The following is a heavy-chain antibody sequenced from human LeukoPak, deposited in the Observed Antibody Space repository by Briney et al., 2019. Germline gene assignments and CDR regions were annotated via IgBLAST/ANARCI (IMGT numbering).Heavy chain of an antibody. CDR3: ARFSPYYDFWSGYSMYYFDY. J-gene: IGHJ4*02. CDR1: GYTFTSYD. Sequence: ASVKVSCKASGYTFTSYDINWVRQATGQGLEWMGWMNPNSGNTGYAQKFQGRVTITRSTSISTAYMELSSLRSEDTAVYYCARFSPYYDFWSGYSMYYFDYWGQGTLVTVSS. V-gene: IGHV1-8*03. CDR2: MNPNSGNT. D-gene: IGHD3-3*01.